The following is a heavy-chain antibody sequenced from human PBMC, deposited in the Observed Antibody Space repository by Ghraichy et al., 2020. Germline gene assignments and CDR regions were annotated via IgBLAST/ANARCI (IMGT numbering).Heavy chain of an antibody. J-gene: IGHJ4*02. CDR1: GFTFSGSA. D-gene: IGHD6-6*01. CDR3: TRLSVAARDPGSPY. V-gene: IGHV3-73*01. CDR2: IRSKANSYAT. Sequence: GGSLKLSCAASGFTFSGSAMHWVRQASGKGLEWVGRIRSKANSYATAYAASVKGRFTISRDDSKNTAYLQMNSLKTEDTAVYYCTRLSVAARDPGSPYWGQGTLVTVSS.